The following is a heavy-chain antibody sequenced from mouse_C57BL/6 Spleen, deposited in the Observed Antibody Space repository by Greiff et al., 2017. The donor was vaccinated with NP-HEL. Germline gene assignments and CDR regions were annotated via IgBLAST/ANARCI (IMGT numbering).Heavy chain of an antibody. V-gene: IGHV1-5*01. CDR3: TREGITTVVAPYYAMDY. J-gene: IGHJ4*01. CDR1: GYTFTSYW. D-gene: IGHD1-1*01. CDR2: IYPGNSDT. Sequence: VQLKQSGTVLARPGASVKMSCKTSGYTFTSYWMHWVKQRPGQGLEWIGAIYPGNSDTSYNQKFKGKAKLTAVTSASTAYMELSSLTNEDSAVYYCTREGITTVVAPYYAMDYWGQGTSVTVSS.